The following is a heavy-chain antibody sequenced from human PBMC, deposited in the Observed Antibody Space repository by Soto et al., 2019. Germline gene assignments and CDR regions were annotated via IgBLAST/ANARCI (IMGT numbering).Heavy chain of an antibody. D-gene: IGHD3-10*01. V-gene: IGHV4-59*01. Sequence: PSETLSLTCTVSGGSISSYYWSWIRQPPGKGLEWIGYIYYSGSTNYNPSLKSRVTMSVDTSKNQFSLKLSSVTAADTAVYYCARQGYYYGSGSYFDFDYWGQGTLVTVSS. CDR2: IYYSGST. J-gene: IGHJ4*02. CDR3: ARQGYYYGSGSYFDFDY. CDR1: GGSISSYY.